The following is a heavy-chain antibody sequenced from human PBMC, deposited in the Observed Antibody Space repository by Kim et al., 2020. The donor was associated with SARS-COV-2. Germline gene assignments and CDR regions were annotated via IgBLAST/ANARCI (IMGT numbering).Heavy chain of an antibody. D-gene: IGHD5-12*01. V-gene: IGHV1-18*01. CDR1: GYTFTSYG. CDR2: ISAYNGNT. Sequence: ASVKVSCKASGYTFTSYGISWVRQAPGQGLEWMGWISAYNGNTNYAQKLQGRVTMTTDTSTSTAYMELRSLRSDDTAVYYCAREGYSGYDYRIAAAGGAGTWYYGMDVWGQGTTVTVSS. J-gene: IGHJ6*02. CDR3: AREGYSGYDYRIAAAGGAGTWYYGMDV.